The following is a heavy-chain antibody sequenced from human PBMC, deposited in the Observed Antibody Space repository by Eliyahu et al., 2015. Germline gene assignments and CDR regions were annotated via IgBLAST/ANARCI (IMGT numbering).Heavy chain of an antibody. Sequence: EVKKPGSSVKVSCKASGGTFSSYAISWVRQAPGQGLEWMGGIIPIFGTANYAQKFQGRVTITADESTSTAYMELSSLRSEDTAVYYCAREYCGGDCYSDPRSAFDIWGQGTMVTVSS. CDR2: IIPIFGTA. CDR1: GGTFSSYA. CDR3: AREYCGGDCYSDPRSAFDI. D-gene: IGHD2-21*02. V-gene: IGHV1-69*01. J-gene: IGHJ3*02.